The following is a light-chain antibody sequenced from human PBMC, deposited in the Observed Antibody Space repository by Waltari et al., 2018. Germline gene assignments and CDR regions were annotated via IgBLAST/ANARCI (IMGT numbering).Light chain of an antibody. V-gene: IGLV2-11*01. Sequence: QSALTQPRSVSGSPGQSVIISCTVTSSDVGAYNYVSWYQQHPGKAPKLMIYDVSKRPSGVPDRFSGSKSGNTASLTISGLQAEDEADYYCCSYAGSYTWVFGGGTKLTVL. J-gene: IGLJ3*02. CDR3: CSYAGSYTWV. CDR2: DVS. CDR1: SSDVGAYNY.